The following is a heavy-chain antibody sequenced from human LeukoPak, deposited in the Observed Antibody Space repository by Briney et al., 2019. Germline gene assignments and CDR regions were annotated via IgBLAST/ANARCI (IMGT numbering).Heavy chain of an antibody. CDR1: EFTFSYYA. V-gene: IGHV3-23*01. D-gene: IGHD3-10*02. J-gene: IGHJ6*02. Sequence: PGGSLRLSCAASEFTFSYYAMSWVRQAPGKGLEWVSAISGSGGSTYYADSVKGRFTISRDNSKNTLYLQMNSLRAEDTAVYYCAKDTNIFGGKNLSGMDVWGQGTTVTVSS. CDR2: ISGSGGST. CDR3: AKDTNIFGGKNLSGMDV.